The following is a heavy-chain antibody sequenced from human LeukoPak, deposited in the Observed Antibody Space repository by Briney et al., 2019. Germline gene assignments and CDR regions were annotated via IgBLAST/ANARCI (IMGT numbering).Heavy chain of an antibody. CDR2: ILYDGSNK. Sequence: GGSLRLSCAASGFTFSSYGMHWVRQAPGKGLEWGAFILYDGSNKYYADSGKGRFTIYSDNSKNTLYVQMNSLRAEDTAVYYCAKDARSGYSSNLFDYWGQGTLVTVSS. V-gene: IGHV3-30*02. CDR1: GFTFSSYG. J-gene: IGHJ4*02. CDR3: AKDARSGYSSNLFDY. D-gene: IGHD6-19*01.